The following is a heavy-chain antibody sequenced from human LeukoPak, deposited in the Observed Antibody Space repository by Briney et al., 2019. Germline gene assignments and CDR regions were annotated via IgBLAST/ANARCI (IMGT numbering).Heavy chain of an antibody. D-gene: IGHD3-22*01. CDR2: IYHSAIT. CDR1: SGSISSSSYY. V-gene: IGHV4-39*07. J-gene: IGHJ6*03. CDR3: ARYDYYDSSASTYYYYYIDV. Sequence: SETLSLTCTVSSGSISSSSYYWGWIRQPPGKGLEWIGSIYHSAITYYNPSLKSRVTISVDTSKNQFSLKLSSVTAADTAVYYCARYDYYDSSASTYYYYYIDVWGKGTTVTVSS.